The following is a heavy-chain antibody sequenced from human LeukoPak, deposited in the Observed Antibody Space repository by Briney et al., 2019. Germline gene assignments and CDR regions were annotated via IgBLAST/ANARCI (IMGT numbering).Heavy chain of an antibody. D-gene: IGHD3-10*01. CDR2: ISGGGSAM. CDR3: SKERPEEYYSSGSYFDY. V-gene: IGHV3-48*03. Sequence: GGSLRLSCAASGFTFSSYEMNWVRQAPGKGLEWLSSISGGGSAMYYADSVKGRFTISRDNSKYTVYLEMNSLRVEDTAMYYCSKERPEEYYSSGSYFDYWGQGTLVTVSS. CDR1: GFTFSSYE. J-gene: IGHJ4*02.